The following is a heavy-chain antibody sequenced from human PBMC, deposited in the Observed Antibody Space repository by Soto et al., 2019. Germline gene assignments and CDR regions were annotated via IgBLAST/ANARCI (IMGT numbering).Heavy chain of an antibody. CDR3: AAMGGNCSSTSCHKYYYYYYMDV. V-gene: IGHV1-58*02. CDR2: IVVGSSNT. D-gene: IGHD2-2*02. J-gene: IGHJ6*03. CDR1: GFPFTSSA. Sequence: GASVKVSCKASGFPFTSSAMQWVRQARGQRLERIGWIVVGSSNTNYAQKFLERVTMTRDMSTSTAYMELISLRSEDTAVYYCAAMGGNCSSTSCHKYYYYYYMDVWGKGTTVTVSS.